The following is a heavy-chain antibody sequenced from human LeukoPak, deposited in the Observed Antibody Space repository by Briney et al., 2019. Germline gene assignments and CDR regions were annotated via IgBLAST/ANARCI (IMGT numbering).Heavy chain of an antibody. CDR2: IYYSGST. CDR1: GYSISSSNW. V-gene: IGHV4-28*01. J-gene: IGHJ4*02. Sequence: SDTLSLTCAVSGYSISSSNWWGWVRQPPGKGLEWIGYIYYSGSTYYNPSLKSRVTMSVDTSKNQFSLKLSSVTAVDTAVYYCARKGSSGWYYFDYWGQGTLVTVSS. CDR3: ARKGSSGWYYFDY. D-gene: IGHD6-19*01.